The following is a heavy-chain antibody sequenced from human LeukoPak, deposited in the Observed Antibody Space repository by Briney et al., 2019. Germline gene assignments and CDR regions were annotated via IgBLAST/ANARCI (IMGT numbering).Heavy chain of an antibody. Sequence: ASVKASCKASGYTFTSYYMHWVQQAPGQGLEWMGIINPSGGSTSYAQKFQGRVTMTRDTSTSTVYMELSSLRSEDTAVYYCARDLSYYDSSGPLGYWGQGTLVTVSS. CDR3: ARDLSYYDSSGPLGY. CDR2: INPSGGST. J-gene: IGHJ4*02. CDR1: GYTFTSYY. D-gene: IGHD3-22*01. V-gene: IGHV1-46*01.